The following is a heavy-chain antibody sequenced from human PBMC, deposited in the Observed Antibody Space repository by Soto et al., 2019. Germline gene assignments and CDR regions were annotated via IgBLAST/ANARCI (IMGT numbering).Heavy chain of an antibody. J-gene: IGHJ4*02. V-gene: IGHV3-15*01. D-gene: IGHD6-19*01. CDR2: IKSKSYGGAA. CDR1: GLSFSNAW. CDR3: ATDHTRYSSGVKPFDY. Sequence: EVQLVESGGGLVEPGGSLRLSRAASGLSFSNAWMSWVRQAPGKGLEWLGRIKSKSYGGAAEFAAPVKGRFSISRDDSKDTLFLQMNSLKTEDTAVYYCATDHTRYSSGVKPFDYWGQGTLVTVSS.